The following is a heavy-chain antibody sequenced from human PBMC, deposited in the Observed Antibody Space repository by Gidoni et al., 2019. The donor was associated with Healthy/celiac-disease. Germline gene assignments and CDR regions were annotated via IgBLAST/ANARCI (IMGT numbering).Heavy chain of an antibody. CDR1: GFPLSRYA. Sequence: QVQLVESGGGVVQPWRSLRLSCADSGFPLSRYAMHWVRQAPGKGLEWVAVISYDGSNKYYADSVKGRFTISRDNSKNTLYLQMNSLRAEDTAVYYCARGSYRGSGRYYFDYWGQGTLVTVSS. J-gene: IGHJ4*02. V-gene: IGHV3-30*01. CDR2: ISYDGSNK. D-gene: IGHD1-26*01. CDR3: ARGSYRGSGRYYFDY.